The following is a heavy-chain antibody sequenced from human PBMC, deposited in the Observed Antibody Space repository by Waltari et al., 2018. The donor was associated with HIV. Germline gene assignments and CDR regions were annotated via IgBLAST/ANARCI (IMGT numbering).Heavy chain of an antibody. V-gene: IGHV3-7*01. CDR3: ATTHGSGDYDNDFDY. D-gene: IGHD3-10*01. CDR2: INQAGTER. CDR1: GFTFSFYW. J-gene: IGHJ4*02. Sequence: EVRLVESGGGWVQPGGSLTLTCETSGFTFSFYWLSWVRQAPGTGLEGGANINQAGTERHYVDSVRGRFTISRDNGKRSSFLQMNSLTVEDTAVYYCATTHGSGDYDNDFDYWGQGTLV.